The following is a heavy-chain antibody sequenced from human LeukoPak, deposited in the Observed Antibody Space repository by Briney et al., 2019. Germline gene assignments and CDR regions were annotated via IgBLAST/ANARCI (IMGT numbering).Heavy chain of an antibody. Sequence: PGGSLRLSCAASGFTFSSYWMSWVRQAPGRGLEWVSAIRGDGATVFYADSVKGRITVSRDNSKNTLYLQFNSLRVDDTAVYYCARDQFRDYFRGADYWGQGTLVTVSS. V-gene: IGHV3-23*01. J-gene: IGHJ4*02. D-gene: IGHD3-16*01. CDR1: GFTFSSYW. CDR3: ARDQFRDYFRGADY. CDR2: IRGDGATV.